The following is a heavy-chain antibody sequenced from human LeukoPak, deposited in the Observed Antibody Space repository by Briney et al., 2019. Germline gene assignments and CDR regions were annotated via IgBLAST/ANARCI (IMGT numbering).Heavy chain of an antibody. J-gene: IGHJ1*01. CDR1: GFTFSDYY. V-gene: IGHV3-11*06. CDR2: ISSSSSYT. CDR3: ASGQLGSLYFQH. Sequence: PGGSLRLSCAASGFTFSDYYMSWIRQAPGKGLEWVSHISSSSSYTNYADSVKGRFTISRDNAKNSLYLQMNSLRAEDTAVYYCASGQLGSLYFQHWGQGTLVTVSS. D-gene: IGHD5-18*01.